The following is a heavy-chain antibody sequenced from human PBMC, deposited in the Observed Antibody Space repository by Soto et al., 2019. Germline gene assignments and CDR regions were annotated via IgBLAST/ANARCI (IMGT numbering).Heavy chain of an antibody. D-gene: IGHD5-12*01. V-gene: IGHV4-31*03. CDR1: GGSIFSDGYY. J-gene: IGHJ6*02. CDR2: SYCSGST. Sequence: SETLSLTCTVSGGSIFSDGYYWNWIRQRPGKGLEWIGYSYCSGSTKDNTSLKRRVTMSVDTSKNQFFLKLNSVTAADTAVYYCEQDRRGVATQYGMNVWGQGTKVTVSS. CDR3: EQDRRGVATQYGMNV.